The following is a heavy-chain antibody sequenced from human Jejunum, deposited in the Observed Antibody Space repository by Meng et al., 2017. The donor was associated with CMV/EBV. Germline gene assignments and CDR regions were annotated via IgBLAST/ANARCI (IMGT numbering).Heavy chain of an antibody. D-gene: IGHD3-22*01. CDR1: GDSISNYF. J-gene: IGHJ4*02. CDR2: ISPSGNI. CDR3: ARGESRGYYYFDY. V-gene: IGHV4-4*07. Sequence: QGHRQESGPGLVRPSEPLSLPCTVSGDSISNYFWSWIRQPAGKKLEWIGRISPSGNINYIPSLKGRVTMSLDTSNNQIFLNLTSVTAADTALYYCARGESRGYYYFDYWGQGILVTVSS.